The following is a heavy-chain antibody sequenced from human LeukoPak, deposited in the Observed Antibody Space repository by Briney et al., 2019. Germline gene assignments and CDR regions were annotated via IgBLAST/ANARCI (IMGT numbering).Heavy chain of an antibody. J-gene: IGHJ1*01. Sequence: GGSLRLSCAASGFTFSRYWMHWVRHAPGKGLVWVSRIKFDGSWTNYVDSVKGRFTISRDNAQNSMYLQMNSLRVEDTAVYYCTSWGDTTAEYFQRWGQGTLVTVSS. V-gene: IGHV3-74*01. CDR2: IKFDGSWT. D-gene: IGHD2-21*02. CDR3: TSWGDTTAEYFQR. CDR1: GFTFSRYW.